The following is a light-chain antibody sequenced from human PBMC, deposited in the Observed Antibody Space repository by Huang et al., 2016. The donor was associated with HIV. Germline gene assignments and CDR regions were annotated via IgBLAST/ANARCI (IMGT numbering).Light chain of an antibody. V-gene: IGKV1-NL1*01. CDR1: QGISNS. CDR2: DAS. CDR3: QQYYSTPPIT. J-gene: IGKJ5*01. Sequence: DIQMTQSPSSLSASVGDRVTITCRASQGISNSLAWDQQKPGKAPKLLLYDASRLKSGVPSRFSGSGSGTDYTLTISSLQPEDFATYYCQQYYSTPPITFGQGTRLEIK.